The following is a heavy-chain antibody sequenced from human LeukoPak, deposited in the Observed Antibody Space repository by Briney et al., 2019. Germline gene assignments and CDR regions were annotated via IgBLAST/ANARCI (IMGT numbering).Heavy chain of an antibody. J-gene: IGHJ4*02. V-gene: IGHV3-21*01. Sequence: AGGSLRLSCAVSGFTFSTYSMNWVRQAPGKGLEWVSSISTSSSYIYYADSVKGRFTISRDNAKNSLYLQMNSLRAEDTAVYYCARDWVTGGYGFDYWGQGTLVTLSS. CDR2: ISTSSSYI. D-gene: IGHD2-8*02. CDR1: GFTFSTYS. CDR3: ARDWVTGGYGFDY.